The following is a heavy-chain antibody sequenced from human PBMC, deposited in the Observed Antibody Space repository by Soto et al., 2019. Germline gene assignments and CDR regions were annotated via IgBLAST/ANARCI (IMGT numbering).Heavy chain of an antibody. CDR2: IRSKAYGGTT. Sequence: GGSLRLSCTASGFTFGDYAMSWFRQAPGKGLEWVGFIRSKAYGGTTEYAASVKGRFTISRDDSKSIAYLQMNSLKTEDTAVYYCTREGGSELRFLEWLNPSSYYYYYGMDVWGQGTTVTVSS. CDR3: TREGGSELRFLEWLNPSSYYYYYGMDV. J-gene: IGHJ6*02. D-gene: IGHD3-3*01. CDR1: GFTFGDYA. V-gene: IGHV3-49*03.